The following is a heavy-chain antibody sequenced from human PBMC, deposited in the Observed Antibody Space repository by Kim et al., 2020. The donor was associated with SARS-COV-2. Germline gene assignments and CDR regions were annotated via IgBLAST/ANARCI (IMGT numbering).Heavy chain of an antibody. J-gene: IGHJ6*02. CDR3: ARSVRGYDFWSGYEDYYGMDV. CDR2: ISSSSSTI. D-gene: IGHD3-3*01. CDR1: GFTFSSYS. V-gene: IGHV3-48*04. Sequence: GGSLRLSCAASGFTFSSYSMNWVRQAPGKGLEWVSYISSSSSTIYYADSVKGRFTISRDNAKNSLYLQMNSLRAEDTAVYYCARSVRGYDFWSGYEDYYGMDVWGQGTTVTVSS.